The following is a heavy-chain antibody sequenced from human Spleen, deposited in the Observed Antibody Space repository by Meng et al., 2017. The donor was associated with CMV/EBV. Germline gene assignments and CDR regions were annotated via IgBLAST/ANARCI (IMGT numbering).Heavy chain of an antibody. CDR1: GFTFSDYE. CDR2: ISGDGSRT. Sequence: GGSLRLSCEASGFTFSDYEMNWVRQAPGKGLEWVSLISGDGSRTHYADSVMGRFTISRDNSKNSLFLQMDSLTAEDAALYYCAKDMDRLFHSRGYYLLRHSFDYWGQGTLVTVSS. J-gene: IGHJ4*02. CDR3: AKDMDRLFHSRGYYLLRHSFDY. V-gene: IGHV3-43D*03. D-gene: IGHD3-22*01.